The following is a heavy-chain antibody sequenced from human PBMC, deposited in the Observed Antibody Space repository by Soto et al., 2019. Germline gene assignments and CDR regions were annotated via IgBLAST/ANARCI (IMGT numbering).Heavy chain of an antibody. D-gene: IGHD2-15*01. CDR3: VRTSLVVAAATREDY. Sequence: EVQLVESGVGLVQPGGSLRLSCAASGFTFSSYWMHWVRQAPGKGLVWGSRINSDGSSTSYADSVKGRFTISRDNAKNTLYLQMNSLRAEDTAVYYCVRTSLVVAAATREDYWGQGTLVTVSS. J-gene: IGHJ4*02. CDR2: INSDGSST. V-gene: IGHV3-74*01. CDR1: GFTFSSYW.